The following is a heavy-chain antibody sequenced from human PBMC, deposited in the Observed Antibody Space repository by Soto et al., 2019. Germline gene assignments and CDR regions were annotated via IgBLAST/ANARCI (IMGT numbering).Heavy chain of an antibody. CDR1: GFTFSTYS. CDR2: IRRSFSPT. V-gene: IGHV3-48*01. Sequence: GSLRLSCAATGFTFSTYSMVWLRRAPGRGLEWISYIRRSFSPTHYADSVKGRFTISRDNAKTSLYLQMDSLRVEDTAGYYCAXAXXXSXXXXGFYFDSWGXGALXTV. J-gene: IGHJ4*01. CDR3: AXAXXXSXXXXGFYFDS.